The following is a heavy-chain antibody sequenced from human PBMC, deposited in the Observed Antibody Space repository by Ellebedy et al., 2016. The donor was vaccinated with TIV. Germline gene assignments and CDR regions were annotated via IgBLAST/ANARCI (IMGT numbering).Heavy chain of an antibody. CDR1: GFTFNSYA. CDR3: AKHRWLQSYFDY. V-gene: IGHV3-23*01. D-gene: IGHD5-24*01. CDR2: ISHTGSRT. Sequence: GESLKISCAASGFTFNSYAMSWVRQAPGKGLEWVSTISHTGSRTYYADSVEGRFTISRDNSKKTLYLQMNSLRAEDTAVYYCAKHRWLQSYFDYWGQGTLVTVSS. J-gene: IGHJ4*02.